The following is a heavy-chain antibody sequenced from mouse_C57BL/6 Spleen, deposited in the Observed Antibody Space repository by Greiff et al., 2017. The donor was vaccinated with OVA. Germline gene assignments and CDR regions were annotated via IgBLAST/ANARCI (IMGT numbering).Heavy chain of an antibody. J-gene: IGHJ1*03. Sequence: QVQLQQSGPGLVQPSQSLSITCTVSGFSLTSYGVHWVRQSPGKGLEWLGVIWSGGSTDYNADFISRLSIRKDNSKSPVFFKMNSLQADDTAIYYCARSHCSIYVCWYFDVWGTGTTVTVSS. V-gene: IGHV2-2*01. CDR1: GFSLTSYG. CDR3: ARSHCSIYVCWYFDV. CDR2: IWSGGST. D-gene: IGHD2-5*01.